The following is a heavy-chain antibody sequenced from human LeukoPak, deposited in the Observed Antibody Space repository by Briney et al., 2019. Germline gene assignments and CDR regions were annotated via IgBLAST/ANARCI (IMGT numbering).Heavy chain of an antibody. CDR1: GFIFSDHY. D-gene: IGHD1-26*01. Sequence: GGSLRLSCAVSGFIFSDHYMDWVRQAPGKGLEWVGRIRNKANSHATEYAASVKGRFTISRDDSKNSLYLQMNSLKTEDTAMYYCARYSGSYLRGLADWGQGTMVTVSS. CDR3: ARYSGSYLRGLAD. CDR2: IRNKANSHAT. J-gene: IGHJ3*01. V-gene: IGHV3-72*01.